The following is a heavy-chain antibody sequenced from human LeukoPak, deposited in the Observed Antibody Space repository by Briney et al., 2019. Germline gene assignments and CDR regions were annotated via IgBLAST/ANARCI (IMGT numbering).Heavy chain of an antibody. CDR3: AKDWTVVTQAPSTFDI. V-gene: IGHV1-46*01. CDR2: INPSGGST. J-gene: IGHJ3*02. D-gene: IGHD4-23*01. Sequence: ASVKVSCKASGYTFTSYYMHWVRQAPGQGLEWMGIINPSGGSTSYARKFQGRVTMTRDTSTSTVYMELSSLRSEDTAVYYCAKDWTVVTQAPSTFDIWGQGTMVTVSS. CDR1: GYTFTSYY.